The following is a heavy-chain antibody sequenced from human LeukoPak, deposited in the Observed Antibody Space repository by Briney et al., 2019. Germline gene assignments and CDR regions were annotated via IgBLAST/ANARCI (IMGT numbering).Heavy chain of an antibody. CDR1: GFTFSSYW. CDR2: IKQDGSEK. CDR3: ARDSSSWLQIYYYYYMDV. V-gene: IGHV3-7*01. D-gene: IGHD6-13*01. Sequence: GGSLRLSCAASGFTFSSYWMSWVRQAPGKGLEWVANIKQDGSEKYYVDSVKGRFTISRDNAKNSLYLQMNSLRAEDTAVYYCARDSSSWLQIYYYYYMDVWGKGTTVTVSS. J-gene: IGHJ6*03.